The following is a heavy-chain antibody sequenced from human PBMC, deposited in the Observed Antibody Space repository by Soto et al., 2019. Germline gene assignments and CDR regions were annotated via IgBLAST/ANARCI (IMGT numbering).Heavy chain of an antibody. CDR3: AIDFTPAETPGDDFDY. CDR2: INVEGTYS. V-gene: IGHV3-74*01. D-gene: IGHD2-15*01. Sequence: EVQLVESGGGVVQPGGSLRLSCAASGFTFTNYWMHWVRQVPGKGLAWVARINVEGTYSSYAAFAKGRVTISRDAAKISVYLQLNSLRAEDTAVSYSAIDFTPAETPGDDFDYWGQGTRVTVSS. CDR1: GFTFTNYW. J-gene: IGHJ4*02.